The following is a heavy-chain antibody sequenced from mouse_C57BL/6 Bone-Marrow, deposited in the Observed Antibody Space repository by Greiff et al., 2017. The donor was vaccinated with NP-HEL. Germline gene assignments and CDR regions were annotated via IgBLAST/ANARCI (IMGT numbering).Heavy chain of an antibody. V-gene: IGHV1-55*01. CDR2: LSPGSGST. CDR3: ARAMITSRLYAMDY. CDR1: VYTFPRYW. J-gene: IGHJ4*01. D-gene: IGHD2-4*01. Sequence: VPLPQPGAELVKPGASVTMSCQASVYTFPRYWLTLVQHRHGPSLEWIGVLSPGSGSTNYHEKFKSKATLTVDTSSSTAYMQLSSLTSEDSAVYYCARAMITSRLYAMDYWGQGTSVTVSS.